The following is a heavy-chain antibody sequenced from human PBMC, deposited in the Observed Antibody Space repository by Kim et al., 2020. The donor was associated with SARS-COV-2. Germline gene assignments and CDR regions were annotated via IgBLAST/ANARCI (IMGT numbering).Heavy chain of an antibody. D-gene: IGHD3-16*01. Sequence: ASVKVSCKASGYTFTSYGISWVRQAPGQGLEWMGWISAYSANTNFAQKFQGRVTMTTDTSTSTAYMELRSLRSDDTAVYYCARAPVHVPGPFDPWGQGTLVTVSS. J-gene: IGHJ5*02. V-gene: IGHV1-18*01. CDR3: ARAPVHVPGPFDP. CDR1: GYTFTSYG. CDR2: ISAYSANT.